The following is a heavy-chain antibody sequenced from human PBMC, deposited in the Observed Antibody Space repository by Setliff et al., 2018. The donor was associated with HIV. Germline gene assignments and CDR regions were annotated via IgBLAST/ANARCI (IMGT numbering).Heavy chain of an antibody. Sequence: ASVKXSXXXSGYTFTNFAIHGVRQAPGQRLEWMGWIIADNGDTKYSQKFEGRVTITRDTSASTAYMELSSLRAEDTSVYYCARGDAIVIGSVYDMDVWGQGTPVTVSS. V-gene: IGHV1-3*01. CDR2: IIADNGDT. CDR3: ARGDAIVIGSVYDMDV. CDR1: GYTFTNFA. D-gene: IGHD3-22*01. J-gene: IGHJ6*02.